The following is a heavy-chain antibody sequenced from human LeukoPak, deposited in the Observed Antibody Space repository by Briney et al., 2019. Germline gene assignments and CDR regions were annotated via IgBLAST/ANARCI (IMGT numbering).Heavy chain of an antibody. CDR3: ARVTYPYYYYGMDV. Sequence: SETLSLTCTVSGGSISSGDYYWSWIRQPPGKGLEWIGYIYYSGSTYYNPSLKSRVTISVDTSKNQFSPKLSSVTAADTAVYYCARVTYPYYYYGMDVWGRGTTVTVSS. J-gene: IGHJ6*02. CDR1: GGSISSGDYY. CDR2: IYYSGST. D-gene: IGHD1-14*01. V-gene: IGHV4-30-4*01.